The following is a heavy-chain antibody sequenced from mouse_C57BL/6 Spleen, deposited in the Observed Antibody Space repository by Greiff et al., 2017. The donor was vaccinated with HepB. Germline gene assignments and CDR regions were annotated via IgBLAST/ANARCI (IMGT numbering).Heavy chain of an antibody. J-gene: IGHJ2*01. CDR3: ARYGNHFYYFDY. CDR2: IYPGDGDT. V-gene: IGHV1-80*01. D-gene: IGHD2-1*01. CDR1: GYAFSSYW. Sequence: QVQLKESGAELVKPGASVKISCKASGYAFSSYWMNWVKQRPGKGLEWVGQIYPGDGDTNYNGKFKGKATLTADKSSSTAYMQLSSLTSEDSAVYFCARYGNHFYYFDYWGQGTTLTVSS.